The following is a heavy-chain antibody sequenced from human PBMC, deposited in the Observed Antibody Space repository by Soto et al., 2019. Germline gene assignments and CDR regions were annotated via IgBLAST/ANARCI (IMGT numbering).Heavy chain of an antibody. Sequence: PSETLSLTCTVSGGSISSSSYYWGWIRQPPGKGLEWIGSIYYSGSTYYNPSLKSRVTISVDTSKNQFSLKLSSVTAADTSAYYFASLEYYDFWSGLNWFDPWGQGTLVIVSS. V-gene: IGHV4-39*01. CDR1: GGSISSSSYY. CDR2: IYYSGST. CDR3: ASLEYYDFWSGLNWFDP. D-gene: IGHD3-3*01. J-gene: IGHJ5*02.